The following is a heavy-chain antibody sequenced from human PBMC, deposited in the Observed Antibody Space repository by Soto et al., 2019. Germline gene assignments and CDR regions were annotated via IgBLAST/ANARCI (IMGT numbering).Heavy chain of an antibody. Sequence: SETLSLTCTVSGGSISRSSYYWGWIRQPPGKGLEWIGSIYYSGSTYYNPSLKSRVTISVDTSKNQFSLTLLSVTAADTAVYYCARQAYRSGLLDDWGQGTLVTVSS. J-gene: IGHJ4*02. CDR2: IYYSGST. V-gene: IGHV4-39*01. D-gene: IGHD6-19*01. CDR3: ARQAYRSGLLDD. CDR1: GGSISRSSYY.